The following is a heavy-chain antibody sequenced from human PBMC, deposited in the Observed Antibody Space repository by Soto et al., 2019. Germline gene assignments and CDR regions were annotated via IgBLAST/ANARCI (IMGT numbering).Heavy chain of an antibody. D-gene: IGHD6-19*01. Sequence: QVQLVQSGAEVKKPGSSVKVSCKASGGTFSSYTISWVRQAPGQGLEWMGRIIPILGIANYAQKFQGRVTITADKSTSTAYMELSSLRSEDMAVYYCARDGDEAGTSYWGQGTLVTVSS. V-gene: IGHV1-69*08. J-gene: IGHJ4*02. CDR2: IIPILGIA. CDR1: GGTFSSYT. CDR3: ARDGDEAGTSY.